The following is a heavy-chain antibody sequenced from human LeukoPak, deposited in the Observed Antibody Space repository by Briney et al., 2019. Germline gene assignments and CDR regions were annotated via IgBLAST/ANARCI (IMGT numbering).Heavy chain of an antibody. CDR2: ISGSGGST. D-gene: IGHD3-3*01. CDR1: GFTFSSDA. J-gene: IGHJ4*02. V-gene: IGHV3-23*01. CDR3: AKARYYDFWSGYYYFDY. Sequence: GGSLRLSCAASGFTFSSDAMSWVRQAPGKGLEWVSAISGSGGSTYYADSVKGRFTISRDSSKNSLYLQMNSLRAEDTALYYCAKARYYDFWSGYYYFDYWGQGTLVTVSS.